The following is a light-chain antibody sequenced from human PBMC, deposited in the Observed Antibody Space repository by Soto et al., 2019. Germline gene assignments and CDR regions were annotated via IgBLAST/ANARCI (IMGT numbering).Light chain of an antibody. CDR1: QSVSSY. V-gene: IGKV3-11*01. Sequence: EIFLTHSPATLSLSPGERATVSWRASQSVSSYLAWYQQKPGQAPRLLIYDASNRATGIPARFSGSGSGTDFTLTISSLEPEDFAVYYCQQRSNWPPITFGQGTRLEIK. CDR2: DAS. J-gene: IGKJ5*01. CDR3: QQRSNWPPIT.